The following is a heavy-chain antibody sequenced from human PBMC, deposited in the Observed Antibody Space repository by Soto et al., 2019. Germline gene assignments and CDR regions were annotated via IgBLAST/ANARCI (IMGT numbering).Heavy chain of an antibody. D-gene: IGHD1-26*01. CDR1: GGTFSSYA. CDR2: IIPIFGTA. CDR3: ARDRLGGSYYYCMDF. Sequence: QVQLVQSGAEVKKPGSSVKVSCKASGGTFSSYAISWVRQAPGQGLEWMGGIIPIFGTANYAQTFQGRVTITADKSTSTAYMELSSLSSEDTAVYYCARDRLGGSYYYCMDFWGQGTTVTVSS. J-gene: IGHJ6*02. V-gene: IGHV1-69*06.